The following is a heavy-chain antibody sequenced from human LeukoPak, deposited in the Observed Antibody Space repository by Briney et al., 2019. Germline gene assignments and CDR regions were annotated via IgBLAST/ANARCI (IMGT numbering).Heavy chain of an antibody. Sequence: GGSLRLSCAASGFTFSNAWMSWVRQAPGKGLEWVGRIKSKTDGGTTDYAAPVKGRFTISRDDSKNTLYLQMNSLETEDTAVYYCTTDLLRWAITFGSWGQGTLVTVSS. V-gene: IGHV3-15*01. CDR3: TTDLLRWAITFGS. D-gene: IGHD4-23*01. CDR2: IKSKTDGGTT. CDR1: GFTFSNAW. J-gene: IGHJ4*02.